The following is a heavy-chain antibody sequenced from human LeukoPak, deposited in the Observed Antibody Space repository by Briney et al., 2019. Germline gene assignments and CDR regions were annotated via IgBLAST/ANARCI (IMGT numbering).Heavy chain of an antibody. D-gene: IGHD6-6*01. Sequence: SETLSLTCEVYGGPLSGYQWTWIRQAPGQGLEWIGEINHRGSTYYNPSLKSRVTISVDTSKNHFSLKLSSVTAADTAVYYCARVVRYNTSSEGYYYMDVWGKGTTVTVSS. V-gene: IGHV4-34*01. CDR2: INHRGST. CDR1: GGPLSGYQ. CDR3: ARVVRYNTSSEGYYYMDV. J-gene: IGHJ6*03.